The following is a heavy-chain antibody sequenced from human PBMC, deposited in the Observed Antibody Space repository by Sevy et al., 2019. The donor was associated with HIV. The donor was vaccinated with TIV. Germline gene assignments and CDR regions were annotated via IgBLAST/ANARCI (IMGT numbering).Heavy chain of an antibody. CDR2: IRYDGSNK. V-gene: IGHV3-30*02. D-gene: IGHD6-6*01. Sequence: GGSLRLSCAASGFTFSSYGMHWVRQAPGKGLEWVAFIRYDGSNKYYADSVKGRFTISRDNSKNTLYLQMNSLRAEDTAVYYCAKPLSPHWGSSSGIQYVQHWGQGTLVTVSS. CDR1: GFTFSSYG. J-gene: IGHJ1*01. CDR3: AKPLSPHWGSSSGIQYVQH.